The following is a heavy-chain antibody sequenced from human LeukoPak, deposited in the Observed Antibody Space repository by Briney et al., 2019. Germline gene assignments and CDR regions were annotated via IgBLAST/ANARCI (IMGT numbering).Heavy chain of an antibody. Sequence: PGRSLRLSCTASGFTFGVYAMSWFRQAPGKGLEWVGFIRSKAYGGTTEYAASVKGRFTISRDDSKSIAYLQMNSLKTEDTAVYYCTREEGGYVEFDYWGQGTLVTVSS. J-gene: IGHJ4*02. CDR1: GFTFGVYA. V-gene: IGHV3-49*03. D-gene: IGHD6-25*01. CDR3: TREEGGYVEFDY. CDR2: IRSKAYGGTT.